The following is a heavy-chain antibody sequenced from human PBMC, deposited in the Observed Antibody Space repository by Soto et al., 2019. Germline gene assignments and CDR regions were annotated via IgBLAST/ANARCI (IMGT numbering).Heavy chain of an antibody. CDR2: IYYSGST. CDR1: GGSISSYY. CDR3: AREDYGDYRYYFDY. D-gene: IGHD4-17*01. J-gene: IGHJ4*02. V-gene: IGHV4-59*01. Sequence: QVQLQESGPGLVKPSETLSLTCTVSGGSISSYYWSWIRQPPGKGLEWIGYIYYSGSTNYNPSLKSRVNISVHTSKNQFTLKLSSVTAADTAVYYCAREDYGDYRYYFDYWGKGTLVTVSS.